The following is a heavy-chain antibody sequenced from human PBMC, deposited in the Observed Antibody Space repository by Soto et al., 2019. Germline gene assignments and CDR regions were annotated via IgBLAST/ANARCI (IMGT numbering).Heavy chain of an antibody. CDR2: FDPEDGET. V-gene: IGHV1-24*01. J-gene: IGHJ4*02. D-gene: IGHD2-2*01. Sequence: ASVKVSCKVSGYTLTELSMHWVRQAPGKGLEWMGGFDPEDGETIYAQKFQGRVTTTEDTSTDTAYMELSSLRSEDTAVYYCATEVRYCSSTSCYRYFDYWGQGTLVTVSS. CDR3: ATEVRYCSSTSCYRYFDY. CDR1: GYTLTELS.